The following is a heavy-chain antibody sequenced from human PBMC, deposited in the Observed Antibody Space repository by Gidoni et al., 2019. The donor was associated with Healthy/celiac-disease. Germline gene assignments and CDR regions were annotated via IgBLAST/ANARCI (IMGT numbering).Heavy chain of an antibody. Sequence: GGRQAPGKGLEWMGGFDPEDGETIYAQKFQGRVTMTEDTSTDTAYMELSSLRSEDTAVYYCATKQYSSGWWPPWFDPWGQGTLVTVSS. CDR3: ATKQYSSGWWPPWFDP. D-gene: IGHD6-19*01. J-gene: IGHJ5*02. CDR2: FDPEDGET. V-gene: IGHV1-24*01.